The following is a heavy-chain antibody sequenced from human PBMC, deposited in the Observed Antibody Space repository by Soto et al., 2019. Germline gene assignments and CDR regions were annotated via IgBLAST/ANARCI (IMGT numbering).Heavy chain of an antibody. CDR3: ASWQILRGYSSSPGNWFDP. CDR2: ISSSSSTI. V-gene: IGHV3-48*02. J-gene: IGHJ5*02. CDR1: GFTFSSYS. Sequence: GGSLRLSCAASGFTFSSYSMNWVRQAPGKGLEWVSYISSSSSTIYYADSVKGRFTISRDNAKNSLYLQMNSLRDEDTAVYYCASWQILRGYSSSPGNWFDPWGQGTLVTVSS. D-gene: IGHD6-6*01.